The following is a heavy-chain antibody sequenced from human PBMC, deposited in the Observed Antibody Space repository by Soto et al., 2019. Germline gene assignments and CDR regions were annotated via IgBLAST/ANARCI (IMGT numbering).Heavy chain of an antibody. J-gene: IGHJ6*02. CDR3: AKYDSSGYYYYYGMDV. D-gene: IGHD3-22*01. V-gene: IGHV3-23*01. Sequence: EVQLLESGGGLVQPGGSLRLSCAASGFTFSSYAMSWVRQAPGKRLEWVSAISGSGGSTYYADSVTGRFTISRDNSKNTLYLQMNSLRAEDTAVYYCAKYDSSGYYYYYGMDVWGQGTKATVSS. CDR1: GFTFSSYA. CDR2: ISGSGGST.